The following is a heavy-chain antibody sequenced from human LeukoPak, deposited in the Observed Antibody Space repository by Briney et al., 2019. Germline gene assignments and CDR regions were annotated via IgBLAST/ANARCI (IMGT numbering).Heavy chain of an antibody. V-gene: IGHV3-48*04. CDR1: GFTFSSYS. CDR3: ARQRGSGCLDY. D-gene: IGHD6-19*01. J-gene: IGHJ4*02. CDR2: ISRSSSTI. Sequence: GGSLRLSCAASGFTFSSYSMNWVRQAPGKGLEWIAYISRSSSTIYYADSVKGRFTISRDNAKNSLSLQMNSQRAEDTAVYYCARQRGSGCLDYWGQGTLVTVSS.